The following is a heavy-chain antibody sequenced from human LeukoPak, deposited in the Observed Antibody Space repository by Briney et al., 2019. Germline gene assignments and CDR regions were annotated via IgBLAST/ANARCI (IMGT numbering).Heavy chain of an antibody. Sequence: GGSLRLSCAASGFSFSSYWMHWVRQVPGKGLVWVSRVNGDGSITTYADSVKGRFTISRDNAKNTVYLQMNSLRAEDTAVYYCARDDGESYMQHFDYWGQGALVTVSS. D-gene: IGHD1-26*01. CDR1: GFSFSSYW. J-gene: IGHJ4*02. CDR3: ARDDGESYMQHFDY. V-gene: IGHV3-74*01. CDR2: VNGDGSIT.